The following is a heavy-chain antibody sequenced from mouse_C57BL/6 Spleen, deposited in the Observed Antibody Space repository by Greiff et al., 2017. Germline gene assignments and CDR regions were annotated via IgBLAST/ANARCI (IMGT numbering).Heavy chain of an antibody. CDR1: GFTFSDYG. D-gene: IGHD1-1*01. Sequence: EVQLQESGGGLVKPGGSLKLSCAASGFTFSDYGMHWVRQAPEKGLEWVAYISSGSSTIYYADTVKGRFIISRDNAKNTLFLQMTSLRSEDTAMYYCARPVVRYYYAMDYWGQGTSVTVSS. J-gene: IGHJ4*01. V-gene: IGHV5-17*01. CDR3: ARPVVRYYYAMDY. CDR2: ISSGSSTI.